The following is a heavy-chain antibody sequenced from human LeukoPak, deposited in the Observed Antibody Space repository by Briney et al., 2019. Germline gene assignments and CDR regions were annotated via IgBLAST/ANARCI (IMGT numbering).Heavy chain of an antibody. Sequence: SETLSLTCTVSGGSISSYYWSWIRQPAGKGLEWIGRIYTSGSTNYNPSLKSLVTMSVETSKKQFSLKLSSVTAADTAVYYCARVRAWLGYYFDYWGQGTLVTVSS. CDR1: GGSISSYY. J-gene: IGHJ4*02. CDR2: IYTSGST. D-gene: IGHD6-19*01. V-gene: IGHV4-4*07. CDR3: ARVRAWLGYYFDY.